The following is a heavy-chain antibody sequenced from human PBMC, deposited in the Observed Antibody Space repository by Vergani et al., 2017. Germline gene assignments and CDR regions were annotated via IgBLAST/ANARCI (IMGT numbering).Heavy chain of an antibody. V-gene: IGHV4-61*02. D-gene: IGHD3-10*01. CDR2: IYTSGST. CDR1: GGSISSGSYY. J-gene: IGHJ4*02. CDR3: ARQWGVRGATDY. Sequence: QVQLQESGPGLVKPSQTLSLTCTVSGGSISSGSYYWSWIRQPAGKGLEWIGRIYTSGSTNYNPSLKSRVTISVDTSKNQSSLKLSSVTAADTAVYYCARQWGVRGATDYWGQGSLVTVSS.